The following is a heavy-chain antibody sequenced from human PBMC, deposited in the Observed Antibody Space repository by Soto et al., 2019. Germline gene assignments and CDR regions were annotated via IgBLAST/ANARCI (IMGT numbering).Heavy chain of an antibody. CDR2: IYYSGST. CDR1: SGSISSGGHY. V-gene: IGHV4-31*03. CDR3: ASLWFGGPYYYYMDV. D-gene: IGHD3-10*01. Sequence: SETLSLTCTVSSGSISSGGHYWNWIRQHPGKGLEWIGYIYYSGSTYYNPSLKSRLTISVDTSKNQFSLKLSSVTAADTAVYYCASLWFGGPYYYYMDVWGKGTTVTVSS. J-gene: IGHJ6*03.